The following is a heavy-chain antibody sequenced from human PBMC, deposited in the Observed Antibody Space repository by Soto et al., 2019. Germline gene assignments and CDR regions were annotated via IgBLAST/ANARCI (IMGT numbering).Heavy chain of an antibody. V-gene: IGHV1-69*01. J-gene: IGHJ4*02. CDR3: AASSSVAAAGYFKF. Sequence: QVQLVQSGAEVKEPGSSVKVSCKATGDLFNNYAFNWVRQAPGQGLEWMGRISPLFSTTNYAQKFQGRVTIGADELTTIVYLEVSNLEAEDTSMYCCAASSSVAAAGYFKFWGEGGLVTVSP. D-gene: IGHD6-13*01. CDR1: GDLFNNYA. CDR2: ISPLFSTT.